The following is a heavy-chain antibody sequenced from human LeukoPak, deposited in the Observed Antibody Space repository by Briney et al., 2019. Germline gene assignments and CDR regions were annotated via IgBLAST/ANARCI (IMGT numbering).Heavy chain of an antibody. CDR1: GYSISSGYY. Sequence: PSETLSLTGTVSGYSISSGYYWGWIRQPPGKGLEWIGSIYHSGSTYYNPSLKSRVTISVDTSKNQFSLKLSSVTAADTAVYYCARDFGSIFGVVTHNWFDPWGQGTLVTVSS. V-gene: IGHV4-38-2*02. CDR3: ARDFGSIFGVVTHNWFDP. D-gene: IGHD3-3*01. CDR2: IYHSGST. J-gene: IGHJ5*02.